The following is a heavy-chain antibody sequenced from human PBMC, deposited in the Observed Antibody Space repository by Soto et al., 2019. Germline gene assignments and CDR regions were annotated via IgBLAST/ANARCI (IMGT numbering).Heavy chain of an antibody. CDR3: ASEVDIAVAGTDFDY. CDR2: ISYDGSNK. V-gene: IGHV3-30*03. D-gene: IGHD6-19*01. CDR1: GFTFSSYG. Sequence: GGSLRLSCAASGFTFSSYGMHWVRQAPGKGLEWVAVISYDGSNKYYADSVKGRFTISRGNSKNTLYLQMNSLRAEDTAVYYCASEVDIAVAGTDFDYWGQGTLVTVSS. J-gene: IGHJ4*02.